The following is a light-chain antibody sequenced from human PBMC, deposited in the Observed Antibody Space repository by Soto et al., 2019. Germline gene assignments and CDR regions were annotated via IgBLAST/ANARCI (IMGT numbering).Light chain of an antibody. CDR2: AAS. CDR1: QDIRNY. J-gene: IGKJ3*01. V-gene: IGKV1-27*01. CDR3: HSYNTAAFT. Sequence: DIQMTQSPSSLSASVGDRVTITCRAGQDIRNYLSWDQQRPGKVPTLLIYAASTLQSGVPSRFSGSGSGTDYTLTISSLQPEDVATYYCHSYNTAAFTFGPGTKVDIK.